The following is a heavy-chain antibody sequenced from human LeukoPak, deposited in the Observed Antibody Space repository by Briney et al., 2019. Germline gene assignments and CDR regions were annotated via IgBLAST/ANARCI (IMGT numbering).Heavy chain of an antibody. CDR1: GGSISSYY. CDR2: IYYSGST. Sequence: SETLSLTCTVSGGSISSYYWSWIRQPPGKGLEWIGYIYYSGSTNYNPSLKSRVTISVDTSKNQFSLNLSSVAAADTAVYYCARVVGGASGRYYYYYMDVWGKGTTVTVSS. D-gene: IGHD3-16*01. V-gene: IGHV4-59*01. CDR3: ARVVGGASGRYYYYYMDV. J-gene: IGHJ6*03.